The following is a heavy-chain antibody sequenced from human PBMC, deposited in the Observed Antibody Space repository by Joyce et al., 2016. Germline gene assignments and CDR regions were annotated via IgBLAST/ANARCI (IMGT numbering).Heavy chain of an antibody. D-gene: IGHD3-16*02. J-gene: IGHJ5*02. Sequence: EVQVVESGGGLVKPGGSLRLSCAVSDPTFTTPWINWVRQAPGKGLECVGRIKSIVVGGTADYVAPVKGRFTISRNDSEKTVSLQMNNLKTEDTAVYYCTTDSFHTFATWGQGTQVTVSS. CDR2: IKSIVVGGTA. CDR3: TTDSFHTFAT. CDR1: DPTFTTPW. V-gene: IGHV3-15*07.